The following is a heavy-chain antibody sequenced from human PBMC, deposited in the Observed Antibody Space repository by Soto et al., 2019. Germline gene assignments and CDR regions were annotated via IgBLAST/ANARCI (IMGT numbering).Heavy chain of an antibody. CDR2: INAGNGNT. J-gene: IGHJ4*02. CDR1: GYTFTNYA. Sequence: QVQLVQSGAEVKKPGASVKVSCKASGYTFTNYAMHWVRQAPGQRLEWMGWINAGNGNTKYSQQFQGRVTITRDTSASTAYMELSSLRSEDTAVYYCARSSGDYYLEYWGQGTLVTVSS. CDR3: ARSSGDYYLEY. D-gene: IGHD3-22*01. V-gene: IGHV1-3*01.